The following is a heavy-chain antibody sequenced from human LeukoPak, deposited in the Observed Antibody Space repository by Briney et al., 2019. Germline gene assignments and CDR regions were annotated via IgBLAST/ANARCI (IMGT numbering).Heavy chain of an antibody. J-gene: IGHJ3*01. CDR2: IIPNSGGT. D-gene: IGHD3-10*01. V-gene: IGHV1-2*02. Sequence: ASVKVSCKASGYTFTGYYIHWVRQAPGQGLEWMGWIIPNSGGTKFAQKFQGRVTMTRDTSISTFYMELSSLRSDDTAVYYCARLGDLARGAFDLWGQGTMVSVSS. CDR3: ARLGDLARGAFDL. CDR1: GYTFTGYY.